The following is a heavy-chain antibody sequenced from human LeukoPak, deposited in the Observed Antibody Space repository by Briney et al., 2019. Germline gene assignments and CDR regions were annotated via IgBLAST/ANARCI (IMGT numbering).Heavy chain of an antibody. D-gene: IGHD1-26*01. Sequence: GSLRLSCAASGFTFSSYAMSWVRQAPGKGLEWVSAISGSGGSTYYADSVKGRFTISRDNSKNTLYLQMNSLRAEDTAVYYCARGEGGYYQAYWGQGALVTVSS. CDR3: ARGEGGYYQAY. V-gene: IGHV3-23*01. CDR2: ISGSGGST. CDR1: GFTFSSYA. J-gene: IGHJ4*02.